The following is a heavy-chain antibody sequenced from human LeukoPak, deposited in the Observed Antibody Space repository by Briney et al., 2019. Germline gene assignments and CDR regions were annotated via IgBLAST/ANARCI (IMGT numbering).Heavy chain of an antibody. Sequence: GGSLRLSCAASGFIFRNYAMSWVRQAPGKGLEWVSAITGSGDTTYYADSVKGRFTISRDNSKNTLYVEMNTLRAEDTAVYYCAKGGDYDFLTGYYVSDFWGQGALVTVSS. CDR1: GFIFRNYA. D-gene: IGHD3-9*01. V-gene: IGHV3-23*01. CDR3: AKGGDYDFLTGYYVSDF. J-gene: IGHJ4*02. CDR2: ITGSGDTT.